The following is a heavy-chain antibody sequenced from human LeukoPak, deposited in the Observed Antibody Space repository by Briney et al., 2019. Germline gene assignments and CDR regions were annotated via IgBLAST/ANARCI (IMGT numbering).Heavy chain of an antibody. CDR1: GFTFSSHE. J-gene: IGHJ4*02. Sequence: TGGSLRLSCVGSGFTFSSHEMNWVRQAPGKGLEWVSYISSSGTTIYYADSVKGRFTISRDNAKNSLYLQMNSLRAEDTAVYYCARDRVSSGYGDYFDYWGQGTLVTVSS. CDR2: ISSSGTTI. D-gene: IGHD4-17*01. V-gene: IGHV3-48*03. CDR3: ARDRVSSGYGDYFDY.